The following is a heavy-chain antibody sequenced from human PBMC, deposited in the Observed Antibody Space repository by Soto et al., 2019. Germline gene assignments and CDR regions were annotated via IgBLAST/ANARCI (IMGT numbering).Heavy chain of an antibody. CDR3: ARDYSSGYYYYGMDV. J-gene: IGHJ6*02. V-gene: IGHV3-53*01. CDR2: IYSGGST. D-gene: IGHD3-22*01. Sequence: GGSLRLSCAASGFTVSSNYMSWVRQAPGKGLEWVSVIYSGGSTYYADSVKGRFTISRDNSKNTLYLQMNSLRAEDTAVYYCARDYSSGYYYYGMDVWGQGTTVTVSS. CDR1: GFTVSSNY.